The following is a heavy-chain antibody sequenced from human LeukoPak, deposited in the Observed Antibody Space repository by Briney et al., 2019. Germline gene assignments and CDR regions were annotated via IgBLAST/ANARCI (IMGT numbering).Heavy chain of an antibody. CDR3: ARQDGDGLYYFDY. CDR1: GYSFTIYW. CDR2: IYPGDSDT. J-gene: IGHJ4*02. V-gene: IGHV5-51*01. Sequence: PGESLQISCKGSGYSFTIYWIGWVRQMPGKGLEWMGVIYPGDSDTRYSPSFQGQVTISVDKSINTAYLQWNSLKASDTAMYYCARQDGDGLYYFDYWGQGALVTVSS. D-gene: IGHD3-16*01.